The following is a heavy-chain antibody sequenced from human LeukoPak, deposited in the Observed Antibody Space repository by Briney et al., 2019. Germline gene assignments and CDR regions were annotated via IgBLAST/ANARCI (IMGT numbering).Heavy chain of an antibody. CDR1: GFTFSSYG. Sequence: GGXLRLSCAASGFTFSSYGMHWVRQAPGKGLEWVAFIWYDGNDKYYADSVKGRFTISRDSSKNTLYLQMNSLRAEDTAVYYCAKDPLQYGSGSYYFDYWGQGTLVTVSS. CDR2: IWYDGNDK. D-gene: IGHD3-10*01. J-gene: IGHJ4*02. CDR3: AKDPLQYGSGSYYFDY. V-gene: IGHV3-30*02.